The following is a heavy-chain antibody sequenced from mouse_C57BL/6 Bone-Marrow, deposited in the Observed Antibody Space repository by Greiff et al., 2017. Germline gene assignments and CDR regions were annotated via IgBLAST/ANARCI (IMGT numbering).Heavy chain of an antibody. V-gene: IGHV1-58*01. CDR3: AKIFDGYYFYFDY. Sequence: VQLQESGAELVRPGSSVKMSCKTSGYTFTSYGINWVKQRPGQGLEWIGYIYIGNGYTEYNEKFKGKATLISDTSSSTAYMQLSILTSEDSAIYFCAKIFDGYYFYFDYWGQGTTLTVSS. CDR2: IYIGNGYT. D-gene: IGHD2-3*01. CDR1: GYTFTSYG. J-gene: IGHJ2*01.